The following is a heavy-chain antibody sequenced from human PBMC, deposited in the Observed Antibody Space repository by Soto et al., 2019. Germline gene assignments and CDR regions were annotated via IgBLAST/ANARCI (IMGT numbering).Heavy chain of an antibody. J-gene: IGHJ4*02. CDR2: INHSGST. Sequence: KASETLSLTCAVYGGSFSGYYWSWIRQPPGKGLEWIGEINHSGSTNYNPSLKSRVTISVDTSKNQFSLKLSSVTAADTAVYYCARRDRRDSSGYPSDYWGQGTLVTISS. D-gene: IGHD3-22*01. CDR3: ARRDRRDSSGYPSDY. V-gene: IGHV4-34*01. CDR1: GGSFSGYY.